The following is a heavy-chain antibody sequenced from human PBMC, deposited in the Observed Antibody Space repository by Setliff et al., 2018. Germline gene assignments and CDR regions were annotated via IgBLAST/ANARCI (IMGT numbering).Heavy chain of an antibody. J-gene: IGHJ6*02. CDR2: INAGNGNT. Sequence: GASVKVSCKASGYTFTSYAMHWVRQAPGQRLEWMGWINAGNGNTKYSQKFQGRVTITRDTSASTAYMELSSLRSEDTAVYYCAREGGYSSSWSFGDYYYYYGMDVWGQGTTVTVSS. V-gene: IGHV1-3*01. D-gene: IGHD6-13*01. CDR1: GYTFTSYA. CDR3: AREGGYSSSWSFGDYYYYYGMDV.